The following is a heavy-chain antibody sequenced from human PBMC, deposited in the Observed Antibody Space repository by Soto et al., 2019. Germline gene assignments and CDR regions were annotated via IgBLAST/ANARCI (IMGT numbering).Heavy chain of an antibody. Sequence: QVTLKESGPVLVKPTETLTLTCTVSGFSLSNARMGVSWIRQPPGKALEWLAHIFSNDEKSYSTSLKSRLTISKDTSKSQVVLTMTNMDPVDTATYYCAQIERITMVRGVYNWFDPWGQGTLVTVSS. D-gene: IGHD3-10*01. CDR3: AQIERITMVRGVYNWFDP. V-gene: IGHV2-26*01. J-gene: IGHJ5*02. CDR2: IFSNDEK. CDR1: GFSLSNARMG.